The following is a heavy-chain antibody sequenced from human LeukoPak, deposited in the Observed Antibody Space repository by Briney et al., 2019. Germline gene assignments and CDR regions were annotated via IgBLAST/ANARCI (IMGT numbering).Heavy chain of an antibody. Sequence: SGPTLMKPTPTLTLTFTFSGFSLSTSGVGVGWIRQPPGKALEGLSLIFWDDAKRYSPSLKSRLSITKDTSKNQVVLKLPNMDPVDTATYYCAHSLWGEFPYFDYWGQGTLVTVSS. J-gene: IGHJ4*02. V-gene: IGHV2-5*02. CDR1: GFSLSTSGVG. CDR2: IFWDDAK. D-gene: IGHD3-16*01. CDR3: AHSLWGEFPYFDY.